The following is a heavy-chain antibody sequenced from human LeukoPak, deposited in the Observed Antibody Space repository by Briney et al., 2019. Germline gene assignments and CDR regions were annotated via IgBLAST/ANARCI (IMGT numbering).Heavy chain of an antibody. D-gene: IGHD7-27*01. CDR1: GFNFGTYA. Sequence: PGGSLRLSCAASGFNFGTYAMNWVRQAPGKGLEWVSSISGSGGRTYYADSVKGRFTISRDNSKNTVSLQMNSLRADDTAVYYCARDGEPRYWGSGYYYGMDVWGQGATVTVSS. V-gene: IGHV3-23*01. J-gene: IGHJ6*02. CDR2: ISGSGGRT. CDR3: ARDGEPRYWGSGYYYGMDV.